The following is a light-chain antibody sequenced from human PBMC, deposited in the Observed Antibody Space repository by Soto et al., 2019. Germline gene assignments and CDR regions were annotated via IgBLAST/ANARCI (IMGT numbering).Light chain of an antibody. J-gene: IGKJ1*01. V-gene: IGKV3-15*01. CDR2: GAS. Sequence: EIVMTQSPATLSVSPGERATLSCRASQSVSSNLAWYQQKPGQAPRLLIYGASTRATGIPARFSGSGSGTDITHTNGSLQSEDFAAYYCQQYNNWPRWTFGQGIKGEIK. CDR1: QSVSSN. CDR3: QQYNNWPRWT.